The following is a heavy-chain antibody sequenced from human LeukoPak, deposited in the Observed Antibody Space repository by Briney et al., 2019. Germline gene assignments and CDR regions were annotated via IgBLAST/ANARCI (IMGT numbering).Heavy chain of an antibody. CDR3: SRNAVTGPGVSAP. Sequence: GSLRLSCAASGFTVSSNYMSWVRQAPGKGRQWVSVIYSGGSTYYADAVKGRVTISKYNSKNTLYLQMNSLRARDTDTAYCSRNAVTGPGVSAPWGRGTLVTVPS. J-gene: IGHJ5*02. CDR1: GFTVSSNY. D-gene: IGHD2-21*02. CDR2: IYSGGST. V-gene: IGHV3-53*01.